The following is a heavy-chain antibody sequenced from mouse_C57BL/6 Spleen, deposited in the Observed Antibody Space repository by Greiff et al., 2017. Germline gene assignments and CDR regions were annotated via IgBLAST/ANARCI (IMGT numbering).Heavy chain of an antibody. D-gene: IGHD2-4*01. CDR3: TRGDYDGDWYFDV. CDR1: GFTFSDAW. CDR2: IRNKANNHAK. Sequence: DVKLQESGGGLVQPGGSMQLSCAASGFTFSDAWMDWVRQSPEKGLEWVAEIRNKANNHAKYYAESVKGRFTISRDDSKSSVYLQMNSLRAEDTGIYYCTRGDYDGDWYFDVWGTGTTVTVSS. J-gene: IGHJ1*03. V-gene: IGHV6-6*01.